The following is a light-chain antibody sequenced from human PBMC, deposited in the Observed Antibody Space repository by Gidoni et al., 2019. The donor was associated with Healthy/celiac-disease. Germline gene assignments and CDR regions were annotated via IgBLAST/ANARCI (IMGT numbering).Light chain of an antibody. Sequence: EIVMTQSPATLSVSPGERATLSCRASQSVNSNLAWYQQKPGQAPRHLIYGASTRATGIPARFSGSGSGTEFTLTISSLQSEDFAVYYCQQYNNWPPLTFGGXTKVEIK. CDR2: GAS. J-gene: IGKJ4*01. V-gene: IGKV3-15*01. CDR1: QSVNSN. CDR3: QQYNNWPPLT.